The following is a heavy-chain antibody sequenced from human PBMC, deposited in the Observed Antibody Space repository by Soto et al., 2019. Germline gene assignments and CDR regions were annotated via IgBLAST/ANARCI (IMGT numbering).Heavy chain of an antibody. V-gene: IGHV1-18*01. D-gene: IGHD6-6*01. CDR2: ISGYNGNT. Sequence: ASVKVSCKASGYTFSNYGISWVRQAPGQGLEWMGWISGYNGNTNYAQNFQGRVTMTADPSTRTAYMDLRSLISDDTAVYFCARKSSSSSWFDPWGQGTPVTVSS. CDR3: ARKSSSSSWFDP. J-gene: IGHJ5*02. CDR1: GYTFSNYG.